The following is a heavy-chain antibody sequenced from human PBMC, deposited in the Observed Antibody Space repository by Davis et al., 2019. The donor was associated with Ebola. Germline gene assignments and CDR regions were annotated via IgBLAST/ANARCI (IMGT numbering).Heavy chain of an antibody. CDR1: GGSISSSSYY. CDR2: IYYSGRT. Sequence: MPGGSLRLSCTVPGGSISSSSYYWGWIRQPPGKGLEWIGSIYYSGRTYYNPSPKSRVTISVDTSKNQFSLKLSSVTAADTAVYYCARHVRITFGGVIVEGDYFDYWGQGTLVTVSS. V-gene: IGHV4-39*01. J-gene: IGHJ4*02. CDR3: ARHVRITFGGVIVEGDYFDY. D-gene: IGHD3-16*02.